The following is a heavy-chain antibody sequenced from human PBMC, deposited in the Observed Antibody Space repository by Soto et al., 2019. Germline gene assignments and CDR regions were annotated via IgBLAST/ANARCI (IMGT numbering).Heavy chain of an antibody. D-gene: IGHD2-15*01. J-gene: IGHJ6*03. CDR1: GYTFTSYA. CDR2: INAGNGNT. Sequence: ASVKVSCKASGYTFTSYAMHWVRQAPGQRLEWMGWINAGNGNTKYSQKFQGRVTITRDTSASTAYMELSSLRSEDTAVYYCARGFRVVAATNYYYYDMDVWGKGTTVTVSS. CDR3: ARGFRVVAATNYYYYDMDV. V-gene: IGHV1-3*01.